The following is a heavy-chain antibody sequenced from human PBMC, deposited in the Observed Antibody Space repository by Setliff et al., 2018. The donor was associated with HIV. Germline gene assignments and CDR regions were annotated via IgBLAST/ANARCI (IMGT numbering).Heavy chain of an antibody. CDR2: IKKSSDGGKT. V-gene: IGHV3-15*01. D-gene: IGHD2-21*01. Sequence: GGSLRLSCVASGFTFNNAWMNWVRQAPGKGLEWLGRIKKSSDGGKTDDASPVKGRFTISRDDSKNTLYLQTNSLKTEDTGVYFCATDNGPSYSIDIWGQGTTVTVSS. J-gene: IGHJ6*02. CDR3: ATDNGPSYSIDI. CDR1: GFTFNNAW.